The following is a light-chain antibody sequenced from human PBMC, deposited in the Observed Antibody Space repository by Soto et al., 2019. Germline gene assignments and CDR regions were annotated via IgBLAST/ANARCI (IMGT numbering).Light chain of an antibody. CDR2: GTS. CDR3: HYYGSPPRT. J-gene: IGKJ1*01. Sequence: DIVLTQSPGTLSLSPGERATLSCRARQSLSSSYLAWYQQKPGQAPRLLINGTSSRATDIPDRFSGSGSGTDFTLAISRLETEDFAVYYCHYYGSPPRTFGEGTKVEIK. CDR1: QSLSSSY. V-gene: IGKV3-20*01.